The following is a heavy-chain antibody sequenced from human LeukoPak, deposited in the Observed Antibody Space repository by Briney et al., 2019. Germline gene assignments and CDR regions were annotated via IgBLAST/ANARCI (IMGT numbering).Heavy chain of an antibody. J-gene: IGHJ4*02. CDR3: ARDRGYSYGLLDY. D-gene: IGHD5-18*01. Sequence: GGSLRLSCAVSGFIFDEHAMHWVRQAPGKGLVWVSRINSDGSSTSYADSVKGRFTISRDNAKNTLYLQMNSLRAEDTAVYYCARDRGYSYGLLDYWGQGTLVTVSS. CDR1: GFIFDEHA. CDR2: INSDGSST. V-gene: IGHV3-74*01.